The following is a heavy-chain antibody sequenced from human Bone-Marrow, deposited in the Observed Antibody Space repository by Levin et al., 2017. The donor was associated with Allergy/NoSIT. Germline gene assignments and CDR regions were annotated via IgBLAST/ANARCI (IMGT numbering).Heavy chain of an antibody. CDR3: ATISRVQGVFIS. V-gene: IGHV1-18*01. CDR2: ISTYSGNT. CDR1: DYAFTSYE. D-gene: IGHD3-10*01. J-gene: IGHJ4*02. Sequence: PGESLKISCKTSDYAFTSYEISWVRQAPGQGLEWMGWISTYSGNTAYSQDFQDRVTMTRDTSTSTAYLELRSLRSDDTAMYYCATISRVQGVFISWGQGTLVTVSS.